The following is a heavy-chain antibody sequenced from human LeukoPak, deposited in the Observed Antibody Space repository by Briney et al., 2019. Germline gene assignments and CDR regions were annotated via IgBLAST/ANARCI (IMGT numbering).Heavy chain of an antibody. CDR1: GFTFSSYW. Sequence: GRSLRLSCAASGFTFSSYWMSWVRQAPGKGLEWVANIKQDGSEKYYVGSVKGRFSISRDNAKNSLYLQMNSLRAEDTAVYYCARDFEIVGAFDIWGQGTMVTVSS. D-gene: IGHD1-26*01. CDR3: ARDFEIVGAFDI. CDR2: IKQDGSEK. J-gene: IGHJ3*02. V-gene: IGHV3-7*01.